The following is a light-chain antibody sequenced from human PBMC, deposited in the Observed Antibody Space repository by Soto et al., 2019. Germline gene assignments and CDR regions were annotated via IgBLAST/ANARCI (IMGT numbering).Light chain of an antibody. V-gene: IGKV1-5*01. CDR1: QSISSW. CDR3: QQYNSYSWT. CDR2: DAS. Sequence: ITQSPSRRSRSVGDGVTIKCRASQSISSWWAWYQQKPGKAPKLLIYDASSLESGVPSRFSGSGSGTEFTLTISSLQPDDFATYYCQQYNSYSWTFGQGTKVDIK. J-gene: IGKJ1*01.